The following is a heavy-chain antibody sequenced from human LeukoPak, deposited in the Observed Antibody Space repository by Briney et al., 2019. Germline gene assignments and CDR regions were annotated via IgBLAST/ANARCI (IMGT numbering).Heavy chain of an antibody. D-gene: IGHD4-17*01. V-gene: IGHV3-30*02. CDR1: GFTFSSYG. CDR3: AREGIDYGDSRDAFDI. J-gene: IGHJ3*02. Sequence: PGGSLRLSCAASGFTFSSYGMHWVRQAPGKGLEWVAFIRYDGSNRYYADSVKGRFTISRDNSKNTLYLQMNSLRAEDTAVYYCAREGIDYGDSRDAFDIWGQGTMVTVSS. CDR2: IRYDGSNR.